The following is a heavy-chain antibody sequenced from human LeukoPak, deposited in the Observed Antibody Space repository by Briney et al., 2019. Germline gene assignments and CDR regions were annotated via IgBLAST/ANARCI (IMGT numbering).Heavy chain of an antibody. CDR2: MNPNRGNT. CDR1: GYTFTGYY. V-gene: IGHV1-8*02. D-gene: IGHD2-15*01. CDR3: AKGVGSGASNWFDP. Sequence: EASVKVSCKASGYTFTGYYMHWVRQAPGQGLEWMGWMNPNRGNTGYAQKFQGRVTMTRNTSISTAYMELSSLRSEDTAVYYCAKGVGSGASNWFDPWGQGTLVTVSS. J-gene: IGHJ5*02.